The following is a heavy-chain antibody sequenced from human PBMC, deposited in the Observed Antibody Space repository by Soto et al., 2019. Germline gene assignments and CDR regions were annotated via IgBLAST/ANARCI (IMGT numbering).Heavy chain of an antibody. J-gene: IGHJ6*03. Sequence: SCAASGFTFSNYEMHWVRQAPGKGLEYVSGISNNGAHTDYAKSVKGRFTISRDNSENTLYLQMGSLRAEDMALYYCAWRGYCSRWPNVYMDVWGLGTTVTVSS. CDR3: AWRGYCSRWPNVYMDV. V-gene: IGHV3-64*01. CDR2: ISNNGAHT. CDR1: GFTFSNYE. D-gene: IGHD6-13*01.